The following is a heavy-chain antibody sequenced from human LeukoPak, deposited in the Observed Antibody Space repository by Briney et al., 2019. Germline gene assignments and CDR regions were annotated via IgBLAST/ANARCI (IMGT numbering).Heavy chain of an antibody. CDR3: ARVTVTTFSPTDYMDV. D-gene: IGHD4-17*01. CDR2: ISSSTTYK. J-gene: IGHJ6*03. V-gene: IGHV3-21*01. Sequence: TSGGSLRLSCVASGFTFSPYTMNWVRKAPGKGLEWVSSISSSTTYKYYADSVKGRFTISRDNAKNSLYLQMNSLRAEDTAVYYCARVTVTTFSPTDYMDVWGKGTMVTISS. CDR1: GFTFSPYT.